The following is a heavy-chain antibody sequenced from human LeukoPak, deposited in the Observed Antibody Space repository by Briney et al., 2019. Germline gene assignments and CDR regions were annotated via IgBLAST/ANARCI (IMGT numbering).Heavy chain of an antibody. V-gene: IGHV1-2*02. CDR2: INPNSGGT. CDR1: GYTFTGYY. Sequence: ASVKVSCKASGYTFTGYYMHWVRQAPGQGLEWMGWINPNSGGTNYAQKFQGRVTMTRDTSISTAYMELSSLRSEDTAVYYCATEAVVVVAARQYYYYGMDVWGQGTTVTVSS. CDR3: ATEAVVVVAARQYYYYGMDV. D-gene: IGHD2-15*01. J-gene: IGHJ6*02.